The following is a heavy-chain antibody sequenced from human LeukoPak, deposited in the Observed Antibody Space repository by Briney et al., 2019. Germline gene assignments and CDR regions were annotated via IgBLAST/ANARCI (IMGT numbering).Heavy chain of an antibody. D-gene: IGHD3-22*01. J-gene: IGHJ4*02. CDR2: INPNSGGT. V-gene: IGHV1-2*02. CDR3: AREVAPPYYYDSSGYFV. CDR1: GYTFTGYY. Sequence: ASVKVSCKASGYTFTGYYMHWVRQAPGQGLEWMGWINPNSGGTNYAQKFQGRVTMTRDTSISTAYMELSSLRSEDTAVYYCAREVAPPYYYDSSGYFVWGQGTLVTVSS.